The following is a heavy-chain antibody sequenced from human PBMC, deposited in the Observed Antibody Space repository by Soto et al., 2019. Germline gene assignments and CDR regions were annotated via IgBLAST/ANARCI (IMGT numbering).Heavy chain of an antibody. J-gene: IGHJ6*02. V-gene: IGHV3-53*01. CDR1: GFTVRSNY. D-gene: IGHD2-15*01. CDR2: IYSGGST. CDR3: ARDVPGSEWWPYYYYGMDV. Sequence: EVQLVESGGGLIQPGGSLRLSCAAAGFTVRSNYMSRVRQAPGKGLEGVSGIYSGGSTYYADSVKGRFTISRDNSKNTLYLQMNSLRAEDTAEYYCARDVPGSEWWPYYYYGMDVWGQGTTVTVSS.